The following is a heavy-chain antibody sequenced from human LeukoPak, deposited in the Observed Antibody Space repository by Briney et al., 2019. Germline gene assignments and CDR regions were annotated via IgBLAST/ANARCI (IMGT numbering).Heavy chain of an antibody. J-gene: IGHJ3*02. V-gene: IGHV3-7*01. CDR3: ARGVSWLPGAFDI. CDR1: GFSFSSYW. Sequence: GGSLRLSCAASGFSFSSYWMSCVRQAPGKGLEWVASLNQDGREKHYVDSGKGRFTISRDNAEKSLYLQMNTLRAEDTAVYYCARGVSWLPGAFDIWDQGTMVTVSS. CDR2: LNQDGREK. D-gene: IGHD6-13*01.